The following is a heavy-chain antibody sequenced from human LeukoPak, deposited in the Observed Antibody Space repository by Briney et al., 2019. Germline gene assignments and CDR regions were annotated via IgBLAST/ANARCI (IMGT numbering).Heavy chain of an antibody. J-gene: IGHJ3*01. CDR1: GFNFNNYP. D-gene: IGHD3-16*02. Sequence: PGGSLRLSCAASGFNFNNYPMHWVRQVPGRGPQWVALISYDGIDSYIADSVKGRFSISRDNSKDTLFLQMNSLRPEDTAVYYCARDRYTKNYFDALDLWGQGSTVTASS. CDR2: ISYDGIDS. CDR3: ARDRYTKNYFDALDL. V-gene: IGHV3-30*04.